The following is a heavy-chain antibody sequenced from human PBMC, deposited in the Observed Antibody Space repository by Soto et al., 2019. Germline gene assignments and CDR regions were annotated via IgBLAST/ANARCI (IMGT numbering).Heavy chain of an antibody. Sequence: VQLVESGGGVVQPGRSLRLSCAASGFTFSDYAMHWVRQAPGKGLEWVAVVSHDGRNTHYADSVKGRFTISRDSSKNTVSLEMTSLRAEDTAVFYCAKRGRQWLVTSDFNYWGQGALVTVSS. CDR2: VSHDGRNT. D-gene: IGHD6-19*01. CDR3: AKRGRQWLVTSDFNY. J-gene: IGHJ4*02. V-gene: IGHV3-30*18. CDR1: GFTFSDYA.